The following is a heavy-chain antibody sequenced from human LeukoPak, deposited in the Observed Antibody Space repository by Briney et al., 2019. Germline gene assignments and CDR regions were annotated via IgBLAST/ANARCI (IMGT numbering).Heavy chain of an antibody. CDR1: GFSFTDHS. V-gene: IGHV3-21*01. D-gene: IGHD1-26*01. CDR3: VRGGAACDI. Sequence: GGSLRLSCAASGFSFTDHSMNWVRQAPGKGLEWVSSISSSSSYIYYADSMKGRFTISRDNAKNSLYLQMDSLRDEDTAVYYCVRGGAACDIWGQGTMVIVSS. J-gene: IGHJ3*02. CDR2: ISSSSSYI.